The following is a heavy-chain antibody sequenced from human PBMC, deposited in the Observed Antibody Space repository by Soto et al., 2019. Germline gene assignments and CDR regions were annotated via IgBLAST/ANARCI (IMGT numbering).Heavy chain of an antibody. CDR2: INRDGSKK. CDR1: GFTLSAYW. CDR3: ARDGSPGRSSLYLDAFDI. V-gene: IGHV3-7*05. J-gene: IGHJ3*02. Sequence: EVQLEESGGDLVQPGGSLRLSCAASGFTLSAYWMTWVRQAPGKGLEWVANINRDGSKKSYLDSVRGRFTISRDNVGNSLYLQMDSLRADDTALYYCARDGSPGRSSLYLDAFDIWGQGTMVTVSS. D-gene: IGHD6-13*01.